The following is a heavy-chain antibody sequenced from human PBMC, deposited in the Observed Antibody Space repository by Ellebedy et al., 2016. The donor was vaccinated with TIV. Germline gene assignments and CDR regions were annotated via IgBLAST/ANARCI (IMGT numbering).Heavy chain of an antibody. CDR3: ARDPTARSTVTGLGDY. CDR1: GFTFSDYS. D-gene: IGHD4-17*01. CDR2: ISSSSSTI. V-gene: IGHV3-48*01. J-gene: IGHJ4*02. Sequence: PGGSLRLSCAASGFTFSDYSMNWVRQAPGKGLEWVSYISSSSSTIYYADSVKGRFTISRDNAKNSLYLQMNSLRAEDTAVYYCARDPTARSTVTGLGDYWGQGTLVTVSA.